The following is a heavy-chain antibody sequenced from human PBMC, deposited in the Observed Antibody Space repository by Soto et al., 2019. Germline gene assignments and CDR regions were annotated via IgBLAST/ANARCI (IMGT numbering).Heavy chain of an antibody. CDR1: DGSVSISTYY. D-gene: IGHD2-2*01. Sequence: SATLSLTSSASDGSVSISTYYWAWVCHTPGKGMEWLGSILHSGSTYYNTSLKSRLTLSVDTSEDQFSLNVSSVTATDTGVYYCATLPAAMYFYGSDVWGPGTTVTVFS. V-gene: IGHV4-39*01. J-gene: IGHJ6*02. CDR3: ATLPAAMYFYGSDV. CDR2: ILHSGST.